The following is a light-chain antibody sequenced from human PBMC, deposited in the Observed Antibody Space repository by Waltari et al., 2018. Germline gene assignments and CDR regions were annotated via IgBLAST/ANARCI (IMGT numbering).Light chain of an antibody. V-gene: IGLV2-14*01. CDR1: RSDVGGYNH. J-gene: IGLJ1*01. CDR3: SSYTSSSTLYV. Sequence: QSALTQPASVSGSPGQSITISCTGTRSDVGGYNHVPWYQQHPGKAPKLMIYEVSNRPSGVSNRFSGSKSGNTASLTISGLQAEDEADYYCSSYTSSSTLYVFGTGTKVTVL. CDR2: EVS.